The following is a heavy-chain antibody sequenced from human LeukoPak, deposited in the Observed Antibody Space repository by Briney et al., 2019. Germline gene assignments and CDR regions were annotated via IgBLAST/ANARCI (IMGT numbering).Heavy chain of an antibody. J-gene: IGHJ6*04. V-gene: IGHV1-18*04. D-gene: IGHD3-16*01. Sequence: ASVKVSCKASGYTFTSYGISWVRQAPGQGLEWMGWISAYNGNTNYAQKLQGRVTMTTDTSTSTAYMELRSLRSDDTAVYYCATPGGGAFYYYGMDVWGRGTTVSVSS. CDR1: GYTFTSYG. CDR2: ISAYNGNT. CDR3: ATPGGGAFYYYGMDV.